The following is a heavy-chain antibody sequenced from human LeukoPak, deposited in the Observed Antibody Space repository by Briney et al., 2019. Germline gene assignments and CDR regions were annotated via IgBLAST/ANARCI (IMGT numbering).Heavy chain of an antibody. CDR2: ISYSGST. V-gene: IGHV4-39*01. CDR1: GGSITIRNYY. Sequence: SESLSLTCTVSGGSITIRNYYWGWIRQPPGKGLEWIVSISYSGSTYYNPSLKSRVTISADTSKNQFSLKLSSVTAADTAVYYCARHPYGDYRNWFDPWGQGTLVIVSS. J-gene: IGHJ5*02. D-gene: IGHD4-17*01. CDR3: ARHPYGDYRNWFDP.